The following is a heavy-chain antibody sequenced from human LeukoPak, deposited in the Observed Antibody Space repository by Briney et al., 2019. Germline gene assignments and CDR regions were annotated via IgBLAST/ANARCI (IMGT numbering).Heavy chain of an antibody. CDR1: GGSFSGYY. Sequence: SETLSLTCAVYGGSFSGYYWSWIRQPPGKGLEWIGEINHSGSTNYNPSLKSRVTISVDTSKNQFSLKLSSVTAADTAVYYCARSPGRGSRYFLPAHFDYWGQGTLVTVSS. J-gene: IGHJ4*02. CDR2: INHSGST. D-gene: IGHD3-9*01. V-gene: IGHV4-34*01. CDR3: ARSPGRGSRYFLPAHFDY.